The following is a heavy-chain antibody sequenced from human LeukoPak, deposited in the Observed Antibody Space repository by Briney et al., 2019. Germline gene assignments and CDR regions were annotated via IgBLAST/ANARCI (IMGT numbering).Heavy chain of an antibody. Sequence: SETLSLTCTVSGGSISSSSYYWGWIRQPPGKGLEWIGSIYYSGSTYYNPSLKSRTTISLDTSKNQFSLNLSSVTAADTAVYYCGRSSGYYYDYWGQGTLVTVSS. J-gene: IGHJ4*02. V-gene: IGHV4-39*07. CDR3: GRSSGYYYDY. CDR1: GGSISSSSYY. D-gene: IGHD3-22*01. CDR2: IYYSGST.